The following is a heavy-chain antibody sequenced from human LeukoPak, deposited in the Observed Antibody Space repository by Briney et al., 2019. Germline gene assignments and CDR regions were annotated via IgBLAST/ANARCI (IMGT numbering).Heavy chain of an antibody. CDR1: GGTFISYT. D-gene: IGHD6-19*01. Sequence: SVKVSCKASGGTFISYTISWVRQAPGQGLEWMGGIIPIFGTANYAQKFQGRVTITADESTSTAYMELSSLRSEDTAVYYCARGAPIRVAVAATFDPWGQGTLVTVPS. CDR3: ARGAPIRVAVAATFDP. V-gene: IGHV1-69*13. CDR2: IIPIFGTA. J-gene: IGHJ5*02.